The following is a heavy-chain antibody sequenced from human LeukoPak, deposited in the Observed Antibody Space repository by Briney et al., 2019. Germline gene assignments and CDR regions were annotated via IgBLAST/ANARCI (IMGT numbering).Heavy chain of an antibody. CDR2: ISSSSSYI. Sequence: GGSLRLSCAASGFTFSSYSMNWVRQAPGKGLEWVSSISSSSSYIYYADSVKGRFTISRDNAKNSLYLQMNSLRAEDTAVYCCASSPDIVVVVAASPPHYYYYGMDVWGQGTTVTVSS. V-gene: IGHV3-21*01. CDR1: GFTFSSYS. D-gene: IGHD2-15*01. J-gene: IGHJ6*02. CDR3: ASSPDIVVVVAASPPHYYYYGMDV.